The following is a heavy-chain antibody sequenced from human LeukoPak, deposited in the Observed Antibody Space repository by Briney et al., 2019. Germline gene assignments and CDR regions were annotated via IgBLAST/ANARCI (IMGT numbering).Heavy chain of an antibody. CDR1: GGSISSSSYY. CDR3: ARPARSWYDNFDY. Sequence: SEPLSLTCTVSGGSISSSSYYWGWIRQPPGKGLEWIGSIYYSGSTYYNPSLKSRVTISVDTSKNQFSLKLSSVTAADTAVYYCARPARSWYDNFDYWGQGTLVTVSS. CDR2: IYYSGST. D-gene: IGHD6-13*01. V-gene: IGHV4-39*01. J-gene: IGHJ4*02.